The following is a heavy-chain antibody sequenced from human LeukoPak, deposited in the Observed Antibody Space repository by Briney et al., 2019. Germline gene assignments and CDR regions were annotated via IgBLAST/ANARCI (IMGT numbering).Heavy chain of an antibody. Sequence: SVKVSCKASRGTFSSYAISRVLHAPGHRLEGMGGIIPIFGTANYAQKFQGRVTITADESTSTAYMELSSLRSEDTAVYYCVRVIQWRSMDYWGQGTLVTVSS. D-gene: IGHD2-8*01. CDR3: VRVIQWRSMDY. V-gene: IGHV1-69*13. CDR2: IIPIFGTA. J-gene: IGHJ4*02. CDR1: RGTFSSYA.